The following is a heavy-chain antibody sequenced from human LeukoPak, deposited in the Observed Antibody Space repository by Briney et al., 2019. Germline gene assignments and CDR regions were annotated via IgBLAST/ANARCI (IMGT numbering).Heavy chain of an antibody. D-gene: IGHD5-18*01. CDR1: GGSINSSYW. Sequence: SETLSLTCAVSGGSINSSYWWNWVRQPPGKGLEWIGEIYHTGVTNYNSFLKNRVIISVDKSKNQFSLKLRSVNAADTAVYFCARGKSLTRIHPYGHFDLWGRGTLVTVSS. CDR2: IYHTGVT. J-gene: IGHJ2*01. CDR3: ARGKSLTRIHPYGHFDL. V-gene: IGHV4-4*02.